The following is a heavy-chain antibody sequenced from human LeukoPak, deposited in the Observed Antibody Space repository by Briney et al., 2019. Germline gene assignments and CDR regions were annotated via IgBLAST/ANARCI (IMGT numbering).Heavy chain of an antibody. V-gene: IGHV1-69*13. CDR3: ARGLDYYDSSGYYYALDY. J-gene: IGHJ4*02. D-gene: IGHD3-22*01. CDR2: IIPIFGTA. CDR1: GGTFSSYA. Sequence: ASVKVSCKASGGTFSSYAISWVRQAPGQGLEWMGGIIPIFGTANYAQKFQGRVTITADESTSTAYMELRSLRSDDTAVYYCARGLDYYDSSGYYYALDYWGQGTLVTVSS.